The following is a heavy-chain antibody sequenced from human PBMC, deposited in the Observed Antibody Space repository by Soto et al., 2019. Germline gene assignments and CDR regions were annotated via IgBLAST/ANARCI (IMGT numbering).Heavy chain of an antibody. J-gene: IGHJ4*02. D-gene: IGHD3-22*01. CDR3: ARRQYYYDSSGYLNLYYFDY. Sequence: SVKVSCKASGGTFSSYAISWVRQAPGQGLEWMGGIIPIFGTANYAQKFQGRVTITADESTSTAYMELSSLRSEDTAVYYCARRQYYYDSSGYLNLYYFDYSGQGTLVTVSS. CDR2: IIPIFGTA. CDR1: GGTFSSYA. V-gene: IGHV1-69*13.